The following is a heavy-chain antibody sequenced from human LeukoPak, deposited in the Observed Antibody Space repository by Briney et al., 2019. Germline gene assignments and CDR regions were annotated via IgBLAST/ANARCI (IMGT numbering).Heavy chain of an antibody. CDR2: INPNSGGT. CDR1: GYTFTGYY. V-gene: IGHV1-2*04. D-gene: IGHD1-26*01. Sequence: ASVKVSCKASGYTFTGYYMHWVRQAPGQGLEWMGWINPNSGGTNYALKFQGWVTMTRDTSISTAYMELSRLRSDDTAVYYCARGGSYLSPSYYYYYGMDVWGQGTTVTVSS. CDR3: ARGGSYLSPSYYYYYGMDV. J-gene: IGHJ6*02.